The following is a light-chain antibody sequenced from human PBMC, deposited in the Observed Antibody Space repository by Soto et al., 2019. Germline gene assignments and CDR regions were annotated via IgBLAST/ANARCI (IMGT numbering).Light chain of an antibody. CDR1: QSITGW. J-gene: IGKJ1*01. V-gene: IGKV1-5*01. Sequence: DIQMTQSPSTLSAFVGDRVTITCRASQSITGWLAWYQQKPGKAPKVLIYDASSLKSGVPSRFSGSGSGAEFTLTISSLQPDDFATYYCQQYNSYWTFGQGTKVDIK. CDR2: DAS. CDR3: QQYNSYWT.